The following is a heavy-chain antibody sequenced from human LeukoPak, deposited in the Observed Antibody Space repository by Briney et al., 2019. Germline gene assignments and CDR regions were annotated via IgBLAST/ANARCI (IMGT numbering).Heavy chain of an antibody. CDR1: GFRFNTYW. Sequence: PGGSLRLSCAASGFRFNTYWMSWVRQAPGKGLEWVSSITSTGTYTFYADSVKGRFTISRDNSKNSLYLQMISLRAEDTAIYYCARDPYSGSYGDSYYYYMDVWGKGTTVTISS. J-gene: IGHJ6*03. V-gene: IGHV3-21*01. CDR2: ITSTGTYT. D-gene: IGHD1-26*01. CDR3: ARDPYSGSYGDSYYYYMDV.